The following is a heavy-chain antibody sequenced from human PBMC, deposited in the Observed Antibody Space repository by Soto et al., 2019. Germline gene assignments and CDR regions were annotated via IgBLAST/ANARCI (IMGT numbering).Heavy chain of an antibody. CDR2: IIPRYGTP. D-gene: IGHD1-1*01. J-gene: IGHJ6*02. V-gene: IGHV1-69*06. Sequence: SVKVSCKASGGTFDRYAFSWVRQAPGQGPEWMGGIIPRYGTPKYAQKFQGRVSIIADRSTNTVYMELSGLVSEDTAVYYCAKGDGGLMDNWKFYYYAFDVWGLGTSVTVSS. CDR3: AKGDGGLMDNWKFYYYAFDV. CDR1: GGTFDRYA.